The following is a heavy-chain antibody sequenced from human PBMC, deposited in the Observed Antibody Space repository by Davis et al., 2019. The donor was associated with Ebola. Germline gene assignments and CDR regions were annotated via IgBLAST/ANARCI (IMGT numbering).Heavy chain of an antibody. Sequence: GESLKISCAASGFTFSSYWMSWVRQAPGKGLEWVANIKQDGSEKFYVDSVKGRFTISRDNAKNSLYLQMNSLRAEDTAVYYCARDWEYTTTFEWGLARRGYYGMDVWGKGTTVTVSS. J-gene: IGHJ6*04. D-gene: IGHD1-26*01. CDR1: GFTFSSYW. CDR2: IKQDGSEK. CDR3: ARDWEYTTTFEWGLARRGYYGMDV. V-gene: IGHV3-7*03.